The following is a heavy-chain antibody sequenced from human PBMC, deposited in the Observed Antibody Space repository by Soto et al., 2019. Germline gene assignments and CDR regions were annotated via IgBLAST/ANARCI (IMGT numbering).Heavy chain of an antibody. CDR1: GFTFSSYS. J-gene: IGHJ4*02. D-gene: IGHD3-22*01. CDR2: ISDSDNSA. V-gene: IGHV3-23*01. Sequence: PGGSLRLSCAASGFTFSSYSMNWVRQAPGKGLGWVSVISDSDNSASYADSVKGRFTISRDNSKNTLYLQMHSLRAEDTAIYYCVKDLLQFDSSGNYAAVCYFDQWGPGTLVTVSS. CDR3: VKDLLQFDSSGNYAAVCYFDQ.